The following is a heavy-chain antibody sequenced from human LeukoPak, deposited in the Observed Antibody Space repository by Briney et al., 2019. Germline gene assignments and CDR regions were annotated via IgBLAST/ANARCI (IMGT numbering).Heavy chain of an antibody. D-gene: IGHD2-2*01. CDR1: GGTFSSYA. CDR2: IIPIFGTA. Sequence: SVKVSCKASGGTFSSYAISWVRQAPGQGLEWMGRIIPIFGTANYAQKFQGRVTMTRDTSISTAYMEPSRLRSDDTAVYYCARDSDCSSTSCPNWFDPWGQGTLVTVSS. V-gene: IGHV1-69*05. J-gene: IGHJ5*02. CDR3: ARDSDCSSTSCPNWFDP.